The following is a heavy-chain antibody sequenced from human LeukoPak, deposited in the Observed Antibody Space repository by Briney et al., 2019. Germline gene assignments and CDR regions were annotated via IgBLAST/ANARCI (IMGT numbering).Heavy chain of an antibody. V-gene: IGHV3-21*03. CDR2: IFSSSTYI. CDR3: ARDFYDGFALDY. D-gene: IGHD2/OR15-2a*01. J-gene: IGHJ4*02. CDR1: GFAFNTYS. Sequence: PGESLRLSCAASGFAFNTYSMNWVRQAPGKGLEWVSFIFSSSTYIYYTDSVKGRSTISRDNARNSLYLQMDNLRAEDTGVYYCARDFYDGFALDYWGQGTLVTVSS.